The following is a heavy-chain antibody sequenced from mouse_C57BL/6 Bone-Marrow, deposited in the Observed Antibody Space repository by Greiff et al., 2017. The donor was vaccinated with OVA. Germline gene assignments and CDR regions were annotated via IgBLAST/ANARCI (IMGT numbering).Heavy chain of an antibody. Sequence: VQLQQPGAELVKPGASVKMSCKASGYTFTSYWITWVKQRPGQGLEWIGDIYPGSGSTNYNEKFKGKATFTADTSSNTAYMQLSSLTTEDSAIYYCARHYGSSYYWGQGTTLTVSS. CDR2: IYPGSGST. J-gene: IGHJ2*01. V-gene: IGHV1-55*01. D-gene: IGHD1-1*01. CDR3: ARHYGSSYY. CDR1: GYTFTSYW.